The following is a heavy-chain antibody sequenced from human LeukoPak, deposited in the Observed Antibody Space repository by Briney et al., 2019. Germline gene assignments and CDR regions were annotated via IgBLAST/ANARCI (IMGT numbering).Heavy chain of an antibody. CDR2: ISYDGSNK. D-gene: IGHD4-11*01. Sequence: GRSLRLSCAASGFTFSSHGMHWVRQAPGKGLEWVAVISYDGSNKYYADSVKGRFTISRDNSKNTLYLQMNSLRAEDTAVYYCAKESPTTPAYYFDYWGQGTLVTVSS. CDR3: AKESPTTPAYYFDY. V-gene: IGHV3-30*18. J-gene: IGHJ4*02. CDR1: GFTFSSHG.